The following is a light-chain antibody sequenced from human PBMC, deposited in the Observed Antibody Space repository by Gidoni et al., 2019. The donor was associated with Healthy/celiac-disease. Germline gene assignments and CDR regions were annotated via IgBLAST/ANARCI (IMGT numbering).Light chain of an antibody. V-gene: IGLV1-44*01. Sequence: QSVLTQPPSASGTPALGVTISSSGSSSNIGSNTVNWYQQLPGTAPKLLIYSNNQRPSGVPDRFSGSKSGTSASLAISGLQSEDEADYYCAAGDDSLNGYVFGTGTKVTVL. CDR2: SNN. CDR1: SSNIGSNT. CDR3: AAGDDSLNGYV. J-gene: IGLJ1*01.